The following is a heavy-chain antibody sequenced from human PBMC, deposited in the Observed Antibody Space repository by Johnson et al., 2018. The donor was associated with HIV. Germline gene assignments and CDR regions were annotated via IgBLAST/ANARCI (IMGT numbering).Heavy chain of an antibody. CDR2: IYSGCST. D-gene: IGHD1-26*01. CDR1: GFTVSSNY. V-gene: IGHV3-53*01. J-gene: IGHJ3*02. Sequence: VQLVESGGGLIQPGGSLRLSCAASGFTVSSNYMSWVRQAPGKGLEWVSVIYSGCSTYYADSVKGRFTISRDNSKNTLYLQMNSLRAEDTAVYYCARDLSEGELGHAFDIWGQGTMVTVSS. CDR3: ARDLSEGELGHAFDI.